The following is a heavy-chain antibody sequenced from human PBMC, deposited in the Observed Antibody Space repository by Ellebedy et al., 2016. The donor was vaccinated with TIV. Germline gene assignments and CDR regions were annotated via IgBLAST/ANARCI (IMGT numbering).Heavy chain of an antibody. CDR2: LRGRDGRT. CDR1: GFTFANYA. V-gene: IGHV3-23*01. CDR3: ARDDALDGGYLDS. D-gene: IGHD3-16*01. J-gene: IGHJ4*02. Sequence: GESLKISCAASGFTFANYAMTWVRQVPGKGLEWFSSLRGRDGRTSYTDSAKGRFTISRDNSKNTLFLQMNNLRVEDTAMYYCARDDALDGGYLDSWGQGTLVTVSS.